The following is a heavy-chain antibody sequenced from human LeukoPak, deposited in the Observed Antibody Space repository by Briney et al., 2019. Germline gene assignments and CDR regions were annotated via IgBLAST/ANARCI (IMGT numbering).Heavy chain of an antibody. D-gene: IGHD3-10*01. V-gene: IGHV1-2*04. CDR1: GYTFTGYY. J-gene: IGHJ4*02. CDR2: INPNSGGT. Sequence: ASVKVSCKASGYTFTGYYMHWVRQAPGQGLEWMGWINPNSGGTNYAQKFQGWVTMTRDTSISTAYMELSRLRSDDTAVYYCARDTRLWFGELLYWGQGTLVTVSS. CDR3: ARDTRLWFGELLY.